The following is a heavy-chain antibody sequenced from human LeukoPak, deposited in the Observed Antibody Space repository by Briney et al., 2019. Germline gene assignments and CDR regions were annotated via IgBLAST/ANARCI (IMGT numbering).Heavy chain of an antibody. D-gene: IGHD4-23*01. Sequence: GGSLRLSCAASGFTFSSYAMHWVRQAPGKGLEWVAVISYDGSNKYYADSVKGRFTISRDNAKNSLYLQMNSLRAEDTALYYCVRDADGGNSWFDTWGQGTLVTVSS. V-gene: IGHV3-30*01. CDR1: GFTFSSYA. CDR2: ISYDGSNK. CDR3: VRDADGGNSWFDT. J-gene: IGHJ5*02.